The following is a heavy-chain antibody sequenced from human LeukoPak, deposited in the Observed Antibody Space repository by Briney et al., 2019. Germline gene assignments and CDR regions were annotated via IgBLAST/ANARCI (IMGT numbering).Heavy chain of an antibody. Sequence: SETLSLTCTVSGSPISNYYWSWIRQPAGKGLEWIGSVYTGGSTNYNPSLRSPVTISVDKSRNQFFLNLRSVTAADTAVYYCAGRDYWGQGALVTVSS. CDR3: AGRDY. J-gene: IGHJ4*02. CDR2: VYTGGST. D-gene: IGHD1-26*01. V-gene: IGHV4-4*07. CDR1: GSPISNYY.